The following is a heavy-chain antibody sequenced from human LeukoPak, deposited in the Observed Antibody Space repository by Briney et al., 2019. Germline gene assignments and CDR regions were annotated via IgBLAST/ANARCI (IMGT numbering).Heavy chain of an antibody. V-gene: IGHV3-33*01. D-gene: IGHD2-2*01. Sequence: PGGSLRLSCAASGFTFSSYGMHWVRQAPGKGLEWVAVIWYDGSNKYYADSVKGRFTISRDNPKNTLYLQMNSLRAEDTAVYYCAREDIVVVPAAMYFDYWGQGTLVTVSS. J-gene: IGHJ4*02. CDR3: AREDIVVVPAAMYFDY. CDR2: IWYDGSNK. CDR1: GFTFSSYG.